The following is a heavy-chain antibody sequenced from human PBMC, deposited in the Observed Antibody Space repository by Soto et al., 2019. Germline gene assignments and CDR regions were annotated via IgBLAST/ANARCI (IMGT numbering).Heavy chain of an antibody. J-gene: IGHJ5*02. V-gene: IGHV1-46*01. CDR1: GYTFTTYY. Sequence: GASVKVSCKAFGYTFTTYYMHWVRQAPGQGLDLMGIINPSGGRTSYAQNFQGRVTMTRDTSTNTVYMELSSLRSEDTAVYYCARDGCITATCAGGGNWFDPWGQGTPVTVSS. CDR2: INPSGGRT. D-gene: IGHD3-10*01. CDR3: ARDGCITATCAGGGNWFDP.